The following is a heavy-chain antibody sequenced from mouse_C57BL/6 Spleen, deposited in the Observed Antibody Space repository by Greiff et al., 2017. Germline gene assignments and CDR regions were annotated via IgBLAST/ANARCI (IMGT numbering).Heavy chain of an antibody. CDR3: ARGKTYYYGSSYGYFDV. J-gene: IGHJ1*03. Sequence: QVQLKQPGAELVRPGTSVKLSCKASGYTFTSYWMHWVKQRPGQGLEWIGVIDPSDSYTNYNQKFKGKATLTVDTSSSTAYMQLSSLTSEDSAVYYCARGKTYYYGSSYGYFDVWGTGTTVTVSS. CDR1: GYTFTSYW. V-gene: IGHV1-59*01. CDR2: IDPSDSYT. D-gene: IGHD1-1*01.